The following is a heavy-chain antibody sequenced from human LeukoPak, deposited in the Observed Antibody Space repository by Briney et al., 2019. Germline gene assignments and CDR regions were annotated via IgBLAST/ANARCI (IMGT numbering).Heavy chain of an antibody. Sequence: SETLSLTCAVYGGSFSGYYWSWIRQPPGKGLEWIGEINHSGSTNYNPSLKSRVTISVDTSKNQFSLKLSSVTAADTAVYYCARAQTTVVIDAFDIWGQGTMVTVSS. CDR2: INHSGST. V-gene: IGHV4-34*01. CDR3: ARAQTTVVIDAFDI. J-gene: IGHJ3*02. CDR1: GGSFSGYY. D-gene: IGHD4-23*01.